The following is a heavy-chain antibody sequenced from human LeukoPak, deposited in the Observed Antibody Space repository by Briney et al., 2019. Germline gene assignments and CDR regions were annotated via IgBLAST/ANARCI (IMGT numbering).Heavy chain of an antibody. Sequence: SETLSLTCAVYGGSFGGYYWSWIRQPPGKGLEWIGEINHSGSTNYNPSLKSRVTISVDTSKNQFSLKLSSVTAADTAVYYCAVGPRSSSWYYWGQGTLVTVSS. CDR1: GGSFGGYY. D-gene: IGHD6-13*01. J-gene: IGHJ4*02. CDR2: INHSGST. CDR3: AVGPRSSSWYY. V-gene: IGHV4-34*01.